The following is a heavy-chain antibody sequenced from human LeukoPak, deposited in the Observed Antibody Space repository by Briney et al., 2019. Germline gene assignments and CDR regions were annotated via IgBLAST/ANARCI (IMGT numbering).Heavy chain of an antibody. V-gene: IGHV1-8*01. CDR3: ARLQPWYYYDSSGYPADAFDI. CDR2: MNPNSGNT. D-gene: IGHD3-22*01. Sequence: GASVKVSCKASGYTFTSYDINWVRQATGQGLEWMGWMNPNSGNTGYAQKSQGRVTMTRNTSISTAYMELSSLRSEDTAVYYCARLQPWYYYDSSGYPADAFDIWGQGTMVTVSS. J-gene: IGHJ3*02. CDR1: GYTFTSYD.